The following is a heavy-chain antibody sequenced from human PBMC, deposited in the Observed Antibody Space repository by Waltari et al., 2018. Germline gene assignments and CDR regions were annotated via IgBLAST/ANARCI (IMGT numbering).Heavy chain of an antibody. CDR1: GGSISSSSYY. Sequence: QLQLQESGPGLVKPSETLSLTCTVSGGSISSSSYYWSWIRQPAGKGLEWIGRIYTSGSTNYNPSLKSRVTMSVDTSKNQFSLKLSSVTAADTAVYYCARGGGYDSGPNLDYWGQGTLVTVSS. J-gene: IGHJ4*02. D-gene: IGHD5-12*01. V-gene: IGHV4-61*02. CDR2: IYTSGST. CDR3: ARGGGYDSGPNLDY.